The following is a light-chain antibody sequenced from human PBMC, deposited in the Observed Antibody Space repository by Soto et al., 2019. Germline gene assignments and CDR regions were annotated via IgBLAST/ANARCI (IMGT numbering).Light chain of an antibody. J-gene: IGKJ4*01. CDR3: QQYDNLLLT. Sequence: IQITQSPSFLSASVGDRVTITCQASQGITNSLNWYQHKPGRAPRLLIFGASNLQTGVPSRFTGSGSGTYFSFTISSLQPEDVATYYCQQYDNLLLTFGGGTSVEL. CDR1: QGITNS. V-gene: IGKV1-33*01. CDR2: GAS.